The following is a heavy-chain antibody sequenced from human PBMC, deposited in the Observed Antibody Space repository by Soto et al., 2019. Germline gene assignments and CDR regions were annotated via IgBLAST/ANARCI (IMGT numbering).Heavy chain of an antibody. D-gene: IGHD4-17*01. Sequence: WTWIRQYPWKGLEWIGYIYYSGSTFYNPSLKRRVSISVDTSKNQFSLNLSSVTAADTAVYYCARGLSVTLFDYWGQGTLVTVSS. CDR3: ARGLSVTLFDY. J-gene: IGHJ4*02. V-gene: IGHV4-31*02. CDR2: IYYSGST.